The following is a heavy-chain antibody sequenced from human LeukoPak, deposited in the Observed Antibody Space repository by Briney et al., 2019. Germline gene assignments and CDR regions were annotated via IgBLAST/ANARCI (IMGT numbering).Heavy chain of an antibody. Sequence: PGRSLRLSRAVSGFTLTNYAVHWVRQAPGKGLEWLAVMSNDGKNKYLADSVKGRFSVSRDISKDTLYLQMDSLRAEDTAVYYCAREGHSDLLTGYSPVEYYYYYMDVWGKGTTVTVSS. J-gene: IGHJ6*03. V-gene: IGHV3-30*04. D-gene: IGHD3-9*01. CDR3: AREGHSDLLTGYSPVEYYYYYMDV. CDR1: GFTLTNYA. CDR2: MSNDGKNK.